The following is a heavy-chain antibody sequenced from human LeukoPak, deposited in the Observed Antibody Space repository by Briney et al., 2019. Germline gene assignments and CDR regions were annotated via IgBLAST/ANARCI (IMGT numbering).Heavy chain of an antibody. CDR2: FDPEDGET. CDR1: GYTLTELS. CDR3: ATFSPLHFYDSSCYYRPFDY. J-gene: IGHJ4*02. D-gene: IGHD3-22*01. V-gene: IGHV1-24*01. Sequence: GASVKVSCKVSGYTLTELSMHWVRQAPGKGLEWMGGFDPEDGETIYAQKFQGRVTMTEDTSTDTAYMELSSLRSEDTAVYYCATFSPLHFYDSSCYYRPFDYWGQGTLVTVSS.